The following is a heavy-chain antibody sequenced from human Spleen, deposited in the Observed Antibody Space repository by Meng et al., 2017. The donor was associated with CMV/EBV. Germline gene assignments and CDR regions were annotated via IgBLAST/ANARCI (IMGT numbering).Heavy chain of an antibody. CDR2: MHYTGST. J-gene: IGHJ4*02. D-gene: IGHD3-22*01. Sequence: SDYYWGWIRQPPGRGLEWIGSMHYTGSTYDNPSLKSRVTISVDTSKNQFSLRLSSVTAADTAVYYCATTYYYDRRGSYPSPSYFDHWGQGTLVTVSS. CDR3: ATTYYYDRRGSYPSPSYFDH. CDR1: SDYY. V-gene: IGHV4-39*07.